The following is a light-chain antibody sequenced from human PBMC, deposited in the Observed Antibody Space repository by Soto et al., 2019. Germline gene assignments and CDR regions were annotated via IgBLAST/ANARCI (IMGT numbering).Light chain of an antibody. V-gene: IGKV1-5*01. CDR3: QQYGFS. CDR1: QSVSYW. Sequence: DIQMTQSPSTLSASVGDRVTITCRASQSVSYWLAWYQQKPGMAPKLLIHDASSLESGVPSRFRGSGSGKEFTLTISSLQPDDLATYYCQQYGFSFGPGTKVEI. CDR2: DAS. J-gene: IGKJ3*01.